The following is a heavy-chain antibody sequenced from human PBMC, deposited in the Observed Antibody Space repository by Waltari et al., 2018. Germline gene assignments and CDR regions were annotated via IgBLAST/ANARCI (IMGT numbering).Heavy chain of an antibody. D-gene: IGHD6-19*01. J-gene: IGHJ4*02. CDR1: GYTFTGYY. Sequence: QVQLVQSGAEVKKPGASVKVSCKASGYTFTGYYMHWVRQAPGQGLEWMGWINPNRGGTNYAQKFQGWVTMTRDTSISTAYMELSRLRSDDTAVYYCARELVGWSFDYWGQGTLVTVSS. V-gene: IGHV1-2*04. CDR2: INPNRGGT. CDR3: ARELVGWSFDY.